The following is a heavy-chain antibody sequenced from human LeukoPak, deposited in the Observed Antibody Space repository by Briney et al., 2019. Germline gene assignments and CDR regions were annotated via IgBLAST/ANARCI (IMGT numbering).Heavy chain of an antibody. CDR3: ARDTYEPGLIDF. D-gene: IGHD3-3*01. CDR1: GFTFSLYA. V-gene: IGHV3-21*05. J-gene: IGHJ4*02. Sequence: PGGSLRLSCAASGFTFSLYAMNWVRQAPGKGLEWISYINSGSSDKHYTESVRGRFIISRDDAKKTLYLQMNSLRAEDTAVYFCARDTYEPGLIDFWGQGTLVRVSS. CDR2: INSGSSDK.